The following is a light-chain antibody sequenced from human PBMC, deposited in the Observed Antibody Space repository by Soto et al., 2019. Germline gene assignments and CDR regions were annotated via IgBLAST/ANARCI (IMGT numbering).Light chain of an antibody. CDR3: SSYAGNSRYV. CDR1: SSDVGRYNY. V-gene: IGLV2-8*01. Sequence: QSALAQPPSASGSPGQSVTISCTGTSSDVGRYNYISWYQQRPGKAPKLIIYEVSKRPSGVPDRLSGFKYGNTASLTVSELQAEDEADYYCSSYAGNSRYVFGTGTKVTVL. J-gene: IGLJ1*01. CDR2: EVS.